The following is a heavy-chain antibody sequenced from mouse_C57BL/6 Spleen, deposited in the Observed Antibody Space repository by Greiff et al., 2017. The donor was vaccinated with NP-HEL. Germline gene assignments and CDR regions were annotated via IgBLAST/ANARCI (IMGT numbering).Heavy chain of an antibody. D-gene: IGHD1-1*01. Sequence: EVQLVESGGGLVKPGGSLKLSCAASGFTFSDYGMHWVRQAPEKGLEWVAYISSGSSTIYYADTVKGRFTISRDNAKNTLFLQMTSPRSEDTAMYYCARGYYYGSSYPYAMDYWGQGTSVTVSS. CDR2: ISSGSSTI. CDR3: ARGYYYGSSYPYAMDY. J-gene: IGHJ4*01. V-gene: IGHV5-17*01. CDR1: GFTFSDYG.